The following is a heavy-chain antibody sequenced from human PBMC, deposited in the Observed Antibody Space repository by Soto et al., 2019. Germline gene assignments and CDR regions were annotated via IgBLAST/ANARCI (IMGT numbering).Heavy chain of an antibody. V-gene: IGHV4-31*03. D-gene: IGHD3-16*01. Sequence: QVRLQESGPGLVKPSQTLSLTCTVSGASISIGGYFWSWIRQHPGKGLEWIGHIYYNGSTYYNPSLKSRVRTSVDKSKIQFSLTLTSAPAADTPVYSCATDECFGAEISFYYYGMDVWGQGTTVIVSS. J-gene: IGHJ6*02. CDR3: ATDECFGAEISFYYYGMDV. CDR2: IYYNGST. CDR1: GASISIGGYF.